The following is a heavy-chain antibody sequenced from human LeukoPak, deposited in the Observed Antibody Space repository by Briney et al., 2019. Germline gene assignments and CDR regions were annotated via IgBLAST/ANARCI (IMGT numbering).Heavy chain of an antibody. CDR2: ISGDSSDT. CDR1: GFNLDDYA. V-gene: IGHV3-43*02. CDR3: AKSVGLSYPFSRAFDS. J-gene: IGHJ4*02. Sequence: GGSLRLSCAASGFNLDDYAMDWVRQAPGKGLEWVSLISGDSSDTFYTDSVKGRFTISRDNSKNSLYLQLNSLRTEDTALYYCAKSVGLSYPFSRAFDSWGQGTLVTVSS. D-gene: IGHD2-15*01.